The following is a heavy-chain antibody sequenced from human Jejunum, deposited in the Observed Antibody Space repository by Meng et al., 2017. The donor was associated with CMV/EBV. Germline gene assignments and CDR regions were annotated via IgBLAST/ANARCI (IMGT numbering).Heavy chain of an antibody. D-gene: IGHD3-16*01. J-gene: IGHJ5*02. V-gene: IGHV1-46*01. CDR2: INPSGGTT. Sequence: SGYTLTSYNRHWVRQAHGQGPEWMGRINPSGGTTRYEQEFKGRVTMTRDTSTSTVYMELSSLRSEDTAVYYCARDSGGGVNWFDPWGQGTLVTVSS. CDR1: GYTLTSYN. CDR3: ARDSGGGVNWFDP.